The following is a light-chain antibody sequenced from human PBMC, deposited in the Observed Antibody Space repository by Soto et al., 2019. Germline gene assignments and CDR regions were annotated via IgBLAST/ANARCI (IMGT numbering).Light chain of an antibody. Sequence: EIVLTQPPGTLSLSPGERVTLSCRASQSVSSNYLAWYQQKPGQAPRLLIYSASSRATGIPDRFSGSGSGTAFTLTISRLEPEDFAVYYCQQYGGSPRVTFGGGTKVEIK. J-gene: IGKJ4*01. V-gene: IGKV3-20*01. CDR2: SAS. CDR1: QSVSSNY. CDR3: QQYGGSPRVT.